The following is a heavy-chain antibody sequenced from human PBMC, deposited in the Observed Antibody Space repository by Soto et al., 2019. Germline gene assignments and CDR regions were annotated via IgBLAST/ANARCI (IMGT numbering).Heavy chain of an antibody. D-gene: IGHD2-21*01. V-gene: IGHV3-53*01. Sequence: GGSLRLSCATSGFVVSRNYMHWVRPAPGKGLEWVSVMYSDGKTYYAESVKGRFTISRDNSKSTVFLHMKSLRAEDTAVYYCARSPYCGTECNSGYLDFWGQGSLVTVSS. CDR1: GFVVSRNY. CDR2: MYSDGKT. J-gene: IGHJ4*02. CDR3: ARSPYCGTECNSGYLDF.